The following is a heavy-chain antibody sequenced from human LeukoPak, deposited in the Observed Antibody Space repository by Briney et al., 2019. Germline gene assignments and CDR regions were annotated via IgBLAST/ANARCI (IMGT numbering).Heavy chain of an antibody. CDR2: INSDGSST. CDR1: GFTFSSYW. D-gene: IGHD3-10*01. J-gene: IGHJ3*02. Sequence: GGSLRLSCAASGFTFSSYWMHWVRQAPGKGLVWVSRINSDGSSTSYADSVKGRFTISRDNAKNSLYLQMNSLRAEDTAVYYCARSITYDAFDIWGQGTMVTVSS. CDR3: ARSITYDAFDI. V-gene: IGHV3-74*01.